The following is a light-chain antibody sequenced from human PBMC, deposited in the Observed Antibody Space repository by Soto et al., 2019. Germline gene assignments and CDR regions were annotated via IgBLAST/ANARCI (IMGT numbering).Light chain of an antibody. V-gene: IGKV3-11*01. J-gene: IGKJ4*01. CDR3: QYRGIWPPGAT. CDR1: QSINNY. Sequence: EIVLTQSPVTLSLSPGERATLSCRASQSINNYLAWHQQKPGQPPRLLIYDASNRATAIPVRFSGSGSGTDFTLTISSLEPEDSAVYYCQYRGIWPPGATFGGGTKVEIK. CDR2: DAS.